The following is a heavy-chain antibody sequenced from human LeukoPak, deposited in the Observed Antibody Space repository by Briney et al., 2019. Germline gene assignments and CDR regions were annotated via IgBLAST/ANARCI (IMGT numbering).Heavy chain of an antibody. CDR1: GFTFDDHA. J-gene: IGHJ4*02. CDR3: ARGGYRGYPHYFYY. V-gene: IGHV3-9*01. CDR2: ISWNSGSI. D-gene: IGHD5-12*01. Sequence: PGRSLSLSCAASGFTFDDHAMHWVRQAPGKGLEWVSGISWNSGSIGYADSVKGRFIISRDNAKNSLYLLMSSLRPEDTALYYCARGGYRGYPHYFYYGGQGTLVTVSS.